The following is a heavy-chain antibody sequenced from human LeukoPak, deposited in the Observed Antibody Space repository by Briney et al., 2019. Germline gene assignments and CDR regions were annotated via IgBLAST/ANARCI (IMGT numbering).Heavy chain of an antibody. V-gene: IGHV1-69*13. J-gene: IGHJ4*02. Sequence: SVKVSCKASGYTFTGYYMHWVRQAPGQGLEWMGGIIPIFGTANYAQKFQGRVTITADESTSTAYMELSSLRSEDTAVYYCARGRGVIIRYWGQGTLVTVSS. CDR3: ARGRGVIIRY. CDR2: IIPIFGTA. D-gene: IGHD3-10*01. CDR1: GYTFTGYY.